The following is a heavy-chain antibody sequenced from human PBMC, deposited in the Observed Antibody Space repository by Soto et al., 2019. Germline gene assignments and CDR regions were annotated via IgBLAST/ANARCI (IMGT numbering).Heavy chain of an antibody. D-gene: IGHD2-8*01. Sequence: PSETMSLTCAVYGVSFSCYYLSWIRQPPGKGLEWIGEINHSGSTYYNPSLKSRLTISVDTSKNQFSLSLRSVTAADTAVYYCASHRTFWPFDSWGQGTVVTVSS. V-gene: IGHV4-34*01. CDR2: INHSGST. CDR1: GVSFSCYY. CDR3: ASHRTFWPFDS. J-gene: IGHJ4*02.